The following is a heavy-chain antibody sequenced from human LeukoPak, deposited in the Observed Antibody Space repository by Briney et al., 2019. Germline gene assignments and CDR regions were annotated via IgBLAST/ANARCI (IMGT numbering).Heavy chain of an antibody. Sequence: GGSLRLSCAASGFTFSSYAITWVRQAPGKGLEWVSTVIDNGGFTYYADSVKGRFTISRDNSKGALYLQMNSLRAEDTAVYYCARSPDGVPEVWGQGTLVTVSS. D-gene: IGHD2-8*01. V-gene: IGHV3-23*01. CDR2: VIDNGGFT. J-gene: IGHJ4*02. CDR3: ARSPDGVPEV. CDR1: GFTFSSYA.